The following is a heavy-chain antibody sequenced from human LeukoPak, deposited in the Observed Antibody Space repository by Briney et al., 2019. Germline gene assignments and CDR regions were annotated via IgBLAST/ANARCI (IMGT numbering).Heavy chain of an antibody. V-gene: IGHV3-30-3*01. CDR1: GFTLSSHA. CDR2: ISYDASHK. CDR3: ARDLGARWLVPVDS. D-gene: IGHD6-19*01. J-gene: IGHJ4*02. Sequence: GGSLRLSCTASGFTLSSHAMHWVRQAPGKGLEWVAVISYDASHKYYADPVKGRFTISRDNAKNSLYLQMNSLRAEDTAVYYCARDLGARWLVPVDSWGQGTLVAVSS.